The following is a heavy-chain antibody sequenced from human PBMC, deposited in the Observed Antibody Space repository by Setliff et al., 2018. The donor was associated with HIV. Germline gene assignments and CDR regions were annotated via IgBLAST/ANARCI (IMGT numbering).Heavy chain of an antibody. V-gene: IGHV1-69*05. CDR3: ARDPNYNFWSGYLMDV. D-gene: IGHD3-3*01. J-gene: IGHJ6*04. CDR1: GGNFRFYA. CDR2: IIPMFVTA. Sequence: SVKVSCKASGGNFRFYAFSWVRQAPGQGLEWMGGIIPMFVTANYAQKFQGRVTMTRDTSTSTVYMELSSLRSEDTAVYYCARDPNYNFWSGYLMDVWGKGTTVTVSS.